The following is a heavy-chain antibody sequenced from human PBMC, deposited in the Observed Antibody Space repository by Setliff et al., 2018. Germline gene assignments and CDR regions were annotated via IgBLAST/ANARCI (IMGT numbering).Heavy chain of an antibody. CDR3: ARYSKLPHAFDI. CDR1: GFTLGTYS. Sequence: GGSLRLSCTASGFTLGTYSMHWVRQAPGKGLEWVGRIRSKANSNTLEYAASVKGRVTISRDDSKNSLYLQMNSLKTEDTAMYYCARYSKLPHAFDIWGQGTMVTVSS. CDR2: IRSKANSNTL. J-gene: IGHJ3*02. D-gene: IGHD2-21*01. V-gene: IGHV3-72*01.